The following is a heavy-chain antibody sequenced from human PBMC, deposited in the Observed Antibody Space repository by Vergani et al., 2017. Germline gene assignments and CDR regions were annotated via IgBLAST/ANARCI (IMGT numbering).Heavy chain of an antibody. CDR3: AIAAAGYLFDY. Sequence: QVQLQESGPGLVKPSETLSLTCAVSGYSISSGYYWGWIRQPPGKGLEWIGSIYHSGSTYYNPSLKSRGTISFDTSKNQFSLKLSSVTAAEPAVYYCAIAAAGYLFDYWGQGTLVTVSS. V-gene: IGHV4-38-2*01. CDR2: IYHSGST. D-gene: IGHD6-13*01. J-gene: IGHJ4*02. CDR1: GYSISSGYY.